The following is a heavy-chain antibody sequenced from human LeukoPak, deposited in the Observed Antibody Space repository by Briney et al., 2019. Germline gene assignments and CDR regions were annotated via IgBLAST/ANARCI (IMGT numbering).Heavy chain of an antibody. V-gene: IGHV3-11*04. Sequence: KAGGSLRLSCAASGFTFSDYYMSWIRQAPGKGLEWVSYISSSGSTIYYADSVKGRFTISRDNAKNSLYLQMNSLRAEDTAVYYCARPLKGVANIYYYYYMDVWGKGTTVTASS. CDR2: ISSSGSTI. CDR3: ARPLKGVANIYYYYYMDV. CDR1: GFTFSDYY. J-gene: IGHJ6*03. D-gene: IGHD3-3*01.